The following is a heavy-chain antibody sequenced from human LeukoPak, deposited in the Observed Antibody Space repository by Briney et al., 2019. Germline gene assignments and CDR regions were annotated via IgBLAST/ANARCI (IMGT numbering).Heavy chain of an antibody. D-gene: IGHD3-3*01. CDR2: INHNGNVN. Sequence: GGSLRLSCAASGFTFSSYWMNWARQAPGKGLEWVASINHNGNVNYYVDSVKGRFTISRDNAKNSLYLQMNSLRAEDTAVYYCARESYYDFWSGYYGEGNFDYWGQGTLVTVSS. CDR3: ARESYYDFWSGYYGEGNFDY. J-gene: IGHJ4*02. CDR1: GFTFSSYW. V-gene: IGHV3-7*01.